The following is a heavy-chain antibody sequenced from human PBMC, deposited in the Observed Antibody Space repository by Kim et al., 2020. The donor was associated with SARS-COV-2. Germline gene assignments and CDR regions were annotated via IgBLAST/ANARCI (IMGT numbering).Heavy chain of an antibody. V-gene: IGHV4-34*01. CDR1: GGSFSGYY. Sequence: SETLSLTCAVYGGSFSGYYWSWIRQPPGKGLEWIGEINHSGSTNYNPSLKSRVTISVDTSKNQFSLKLSSVTAADTAVYYCAKAPPAPRDIVVVPADRDVWGQGTTVTVSS. CDR2: INHSGST. D-gene: IGHD2-2*01. J-gene: IGHJ6*02. CDR3: AKAPPAPRDIVVVPADRDV.